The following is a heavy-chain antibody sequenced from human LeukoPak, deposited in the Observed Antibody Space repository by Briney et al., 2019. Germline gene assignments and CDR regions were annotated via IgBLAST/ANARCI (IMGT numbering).Heavy chain of an antibody. Sequence: PGGSLRLSCAASRFTFSEYWMSWVRQAPGKGLEWVANINQDGRDIYYVDSVKGRFTISRDNSKNTLYLQMNSLRAEDTAVYYCARVVATRYYYYYMDVWGKGTTVTVSS. J-gene: IGHJ6*03. CDR3: ARVVATRYYYYYMDV. V-gene: IGHV3-7*03. CDR1: RFTFSEYW. CDR2: INQDGRDI. D-gene: IGHD5-12*01.